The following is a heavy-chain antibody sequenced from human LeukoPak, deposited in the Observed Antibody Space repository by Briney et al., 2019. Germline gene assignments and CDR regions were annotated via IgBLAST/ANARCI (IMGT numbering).Heavy chain of an antibody. CDR1: GFTFSSYE. CDR3: ARDLAMVHFDY. V-gene: IGHV3-48*03. CDR2: ISRSGSTI. J-gene: IGHJ4*02. D-gene: IGHD5-18*01. Sequence: GGSLRLSCAASGFTFSSYEMNWVRQAPGKGLEWVSYISRSGSTIYYADSVKGRFTISRDNAKNSLYLQMNSLRGEDTAVYYCARDLAMVHFDYWGQGTLVTVSS.